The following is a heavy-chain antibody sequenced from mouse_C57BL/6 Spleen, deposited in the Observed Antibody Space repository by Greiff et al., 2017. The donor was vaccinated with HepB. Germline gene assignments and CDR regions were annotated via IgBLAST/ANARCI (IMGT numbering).Heavy chain of an antibody. Sequence: DVMLVESGGGLVKPGGSLKLSCAASGFTFSDYGMHWVRQAPEKGLEWVAYISSGSSTIYYADTVKGRFTISRDNAKNTLFLQMTSLRSEDTAMYYCAREVYYGKKNWYFDVWGTGTTVTVSS. CDR2: ISSGSSTI. D-gene: IGHD2-1*01. CDR1: GFTFSDYG. J-gene: IGHJ1*03. CDR3: AREVYYGKKNWYFDV. V-gene: IGHV5-17*01.